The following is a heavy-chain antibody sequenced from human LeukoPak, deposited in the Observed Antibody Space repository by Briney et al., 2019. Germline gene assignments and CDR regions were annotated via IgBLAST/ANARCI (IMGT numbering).Heavy chain of an antibody. CDR3: AREGYDSL. J-gene: IGHJ4*02. V-gene: IGHV4-61*09. CDR2: IYTSGST. D-gene: IGHD3-3*01. CDR1: GGSISSGSYY. Sequence: SQTLSLTCTASGGSISSGSYYWSWIRQPAGKGLEWIGHIYTSGSTDYNPSLKSRVTISVDTSKNQFSLKLTSVTAADTAVYYCAREGYDSLWGQGTLVTVSS.